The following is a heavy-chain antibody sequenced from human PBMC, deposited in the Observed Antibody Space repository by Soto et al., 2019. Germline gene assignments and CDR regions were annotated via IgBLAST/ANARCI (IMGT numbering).Heavy chain of an antibody. V-gene: IGHV3-74*01. Sequence: EVQLVESGGGLVQPGGSLRLSCAASGFTFRSYWMHWVRQGPGKGLVWVSRINGDGSNTNYADSVRGRFTISRDNAKNTVYLQMNSLRDEDTAVYYCARGIRNYYGTDVWGQGTTVTVSS. D-gene: IGHD5-18*01. CDR1: GFTFRSYW. J-gene: IGHJ6*02. CDR3: ARGIRNYYGTDV. CDR2: INGDGSNT.